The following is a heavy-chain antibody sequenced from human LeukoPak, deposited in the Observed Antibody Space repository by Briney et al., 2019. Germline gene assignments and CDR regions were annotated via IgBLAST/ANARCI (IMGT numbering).Heavy chain of an antibody. CDR2: IYYSGST. V-gene: IGHV4-59*01. CDR3: VRGSLRWGFDY. D-gene: IGHD4-23*01. CDR1: GGSISSYY. J-gene: IGHJ4*02. Sequence: PSETLSLTCTVSGGSISSYYWSWIRQPPGKGLEWIGYIYYSGSTNYNPSLKSRVTISVDTSKNQLSLKLSSVTAADTAVYYCVRGSLRWGFDYWGQGTLVTVSS.